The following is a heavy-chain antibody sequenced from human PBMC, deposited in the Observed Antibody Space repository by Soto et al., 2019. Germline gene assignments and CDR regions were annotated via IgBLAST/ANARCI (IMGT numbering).Heavy chain of an antibody. V-gene: IGHV3-23*01. CDR1: GFTFSSYA. CDR2: INYSGDST. Sequence: GSLRLSCAASGFTFSSYAMSWVRQAPGKGLEWVSVINYSGDSTYYSDSVKGRFTISRDNSKNTLYLQMNSLRAEDTAVYYCAKGISTSCYDGVAYWGQGTLVTVS. D-gene: IGHD2-2*01. CDR3: AKGISTSCYDGVAY. J-gene: IGHJ4*02.